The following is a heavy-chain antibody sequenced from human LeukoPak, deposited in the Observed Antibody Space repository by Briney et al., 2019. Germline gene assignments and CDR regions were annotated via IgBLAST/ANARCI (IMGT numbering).Heavy chain of an antibody. CDR3: ARHDPIAAALLDY. V-gene: IGHV5-10-1*01. Sequence: GESLRISCKGSGYSFTSYWISWVRQMPGKGLEWRGRIDPSDSYTSYSPSFQGHVTISADKSISTAYVQWSSLKASDTAMYYCARHDPIAAALLDYWGQGTLVTVSS. CDR1: GYSFTSYW. D-gene: IGHD6-13*01. CDR2: IDPSDSYT. J-gene: IGHJ4*02.